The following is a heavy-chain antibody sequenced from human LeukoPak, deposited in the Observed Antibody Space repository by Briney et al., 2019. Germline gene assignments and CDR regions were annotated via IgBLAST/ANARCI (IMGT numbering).Heavy chain of an antibody. CDR1: GYTFTSYG. D-gene: IGHD6-13*01. J-gene: IGHJ5*02. Sequence: ASVKVSCKTSGYTFTSYGISWVRQAPGQGLEWMGWISAYNGNTNYAQKLQGRVTMTTDTSTSTAYMELRSLRSEDTAVYYCARDAASSSWYQGGWFDPWGQGTLVTVSS. CDR3: ARDAASSSWYQGGWFDP. CDR2: ISAYNGNT. V-gene: IGHV1-18*01.